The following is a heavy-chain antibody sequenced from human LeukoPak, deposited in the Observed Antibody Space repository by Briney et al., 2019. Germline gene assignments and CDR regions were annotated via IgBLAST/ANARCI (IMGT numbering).Heavy chain of an antibody. CDR2: IYYSGST. D-gene: IGHD3-16*01. CDR1: GGSISSYY. V-gene: IGHV4-59*12. Sequence: SETLSLTCTVSGGSISSYYWSWIRQPPGKGLEWIGYIYYSGSTNYNPSLKSRVTMSVDTSKNQFSLKLSSVTAADTAVYYCATIGGSWNYWGQGTLVTVSS. J-gene: IGHJ4*02. CDR3: ATIGGSWNY.